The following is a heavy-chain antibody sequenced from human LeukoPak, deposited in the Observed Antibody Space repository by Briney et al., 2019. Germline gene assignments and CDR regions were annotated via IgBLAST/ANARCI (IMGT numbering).Heavy chain of an antibody. J-gene: IGHJ4*02. CDR1: GYTFTVYY. V-gene: IGHV1-2*02. CDR2: INPNNGGT. D-gene: IGHD3-10*01. CDR3: ARDSGEVPDY. Sequence: ASVKVSCKASGYTFTVYYIHWLRQAPGQGLEWMGWINPNNGGTKYAQNFQGRVTMTRDTSISTAYMELDRLRFDDTAVYYCARDSGEVPDYWGQGTLVTVSS.